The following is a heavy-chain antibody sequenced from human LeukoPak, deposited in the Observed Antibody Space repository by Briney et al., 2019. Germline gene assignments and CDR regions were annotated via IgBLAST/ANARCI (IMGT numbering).Heavy chain of an antibody. Sequence: NSSETLSLTCTVSGGPISSYYWSWIRQPPGKGLEWIGYIYYSGSTNYNPSLKSRVTISVDTSKNQFSLKLSSVTAADTAVYYCARSAGYSSGWSFDYWGQGTLVTVSS. CDR2: IYYSGST. J-gene: IGHJ4*02. CDR3: ARSAGYSSGWSFDY. CDR1: GGPISSYY. V-gene: IGHV4-59*01. D-gene: IGHD6-19*01.